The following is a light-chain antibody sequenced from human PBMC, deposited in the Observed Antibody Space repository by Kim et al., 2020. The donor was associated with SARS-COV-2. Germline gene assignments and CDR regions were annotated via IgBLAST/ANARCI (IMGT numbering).Light chain of an antibody. CDR2: GAS. J-gene: IGKJ1*01. Sequence: ENVLPQSPDTLSLSSGERATLSCRASQSVKSDYVAWYQQKAGQAPRLLIYGASTRATGIPDRFSGSGSGTDFSLSISRLEPEDFAVYYCQQYGGSPWTFGQGTKVDIK. V-gene: IGKV3-20*01. CDR3: QQYGGSPWT. CDR1: QSVKSDY.